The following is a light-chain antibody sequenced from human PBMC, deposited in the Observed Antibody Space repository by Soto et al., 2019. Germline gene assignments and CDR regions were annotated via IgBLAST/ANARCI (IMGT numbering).Light chain of an antibody. CDR1: QSISSY. CDR2: AAY. J-gene: IGKJ5*01. Sequence: EMRKSLSPASLSASVGDRVTITCRASQSISSYLNWYQQKPGKAHKLLIYAAYSLQSGVQSRFSGSGSGTEFTLTIRSLQPDDLATYFCKQYHTVPYTFGQGTRLEIK. V-gene: IGKV1-39*01. CDR3: KQYHTVPYT.